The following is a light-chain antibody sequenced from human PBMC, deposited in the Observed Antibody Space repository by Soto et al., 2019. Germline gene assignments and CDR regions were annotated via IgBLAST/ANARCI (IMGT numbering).Light chain of an antibody. V-gene: IGLV1-44*01. CDR1: RSNIGTNP. CDR3: ASWDDRRIGYV. J-gene: IGLJ1*01. Sequence: QSVLTQPPSASGTPGQRVTISCSGSRSNIGTNPVNWYQHLPGAAPKLLIYNDNQRPSGVPDRFSGSRSGTSASLAISGLQSEDEADHYCASWDDRRIGYVFGTGTKVTVL. CDR2: NDN.